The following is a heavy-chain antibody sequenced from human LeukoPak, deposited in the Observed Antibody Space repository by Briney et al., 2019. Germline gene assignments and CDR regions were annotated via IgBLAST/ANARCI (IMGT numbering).Heavy chain of an antibody. CDR1: GGSISSDYY. J-gene: IGHJ4*02. D-gene: IGHD6-13*01. V-gene: IGHV4-38-2*02. CDR3: ARVTGYMTEDYFDY. CDR2: IYHSGST. Sequence: PSETLSLTCTVSGGSISSDYYWGWIRQPPGKGLEWIGFIYHSGSTYYNPSLKSRVTISVDTSKNQFSLRLSSVTAADTAVYYCARVTGYMTEDYFDYWGQGTLITVSS.